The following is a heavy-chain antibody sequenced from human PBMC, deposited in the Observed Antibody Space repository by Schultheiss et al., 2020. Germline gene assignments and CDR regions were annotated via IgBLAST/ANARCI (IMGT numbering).Heavy chain of an antibody. CDR3: ASGGYGDYATNYYYYYMDV. CDR2: IYYSGST. J-gene: IGHJ6*03. D-gene: IGHD4-17*01. Sequence: SETLSLTCTVSGGSISSSSYYWGWIRQPPGKGLEWIGSIYYSGSTYYNPSLKSRVTISVDTSKNQFSLKLSSVTAADTAVYYCASGGYGDYATNYYYYYMDVWGKGTTVTVSS. CDR1: GGSISSSSYY. V-gene: IGHV4-39*07.